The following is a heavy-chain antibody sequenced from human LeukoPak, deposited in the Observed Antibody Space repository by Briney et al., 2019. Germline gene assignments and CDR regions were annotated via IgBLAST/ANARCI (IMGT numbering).Heavy chain of an antibody. CDR2: ITPFNGNT. CDR3: ARGGIAAADDDAFDI. CDR1: GYTFTYRY. Sequence: GASAKVSCKASGYTFTYRYLHWVRQAPGQALEWMGWITPFNGNTNYAQKFQDRVTITRDRSMSTAYMELSSLRSEDTAMYYCARGGIAAADDDAFDIWGQGTMVTVSS. D-gene: IGHD6-13*01. V-gene: IGHV1-45*02. J-gene: IGHJ3*02.